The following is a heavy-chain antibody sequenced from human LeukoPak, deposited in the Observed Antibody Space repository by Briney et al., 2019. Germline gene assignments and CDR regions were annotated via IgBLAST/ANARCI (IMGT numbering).Heavy chain of an antibody. CDR2: IYPGDSDT. V-gene: IGHV5-51*03. CDR1: GYSFTSYW. Sequence: GESLTISCKGSGYSFTSYWIGWVRQMPGKGLEWVGIIYPGDSDTRYSPSFQGQVTISADKSISTAYLQWSSLKASDTAMYYCAREYCSSTSCQKAYRNWFDPWGQGTLVTVSS. J-gene: IGHJ5*02. CDR3: AREYCSSTSCQKAYRNWFDP. D-gene: IGHD2-2*01.